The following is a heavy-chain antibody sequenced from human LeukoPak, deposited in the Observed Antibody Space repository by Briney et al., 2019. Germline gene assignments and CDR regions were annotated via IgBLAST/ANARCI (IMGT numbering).Heavy chain of an antibody. CDR1: GFTFSSYS. Sequence: PGGSLRLSCAASGFTFSSYSMNWVRQAPGKGLEWVSSISSSSSYIYYADSVKGRFTISRDNAKNSLYLQMNSLRAEDTAVYYCARFSGRSKSYYFDYWGQGTLVTVSS. D-gene: IGHD1-26*01. CDR3: ARFSGRSKSYYFDY. J-gene: IGHJ4*02. V-gene: IGHV3-21*01. CDR2: ISSSSSYI.